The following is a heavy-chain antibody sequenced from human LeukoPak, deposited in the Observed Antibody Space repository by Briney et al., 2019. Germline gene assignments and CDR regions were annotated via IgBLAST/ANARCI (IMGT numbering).Heavy chain of an antibody. J-gene: IGHJ4*02. CDR2: ISGSGGST. V-gene: IGHV3-23*01. Sequence: GGSLRLSCAASGFTFGNYWMTWVRQAPGKGLEWVSAISGSGGSTYYADSVKGRFTISRDNSKNTLYLQMNSLRAEDTAVYYCAKDIPPVGATPTRFDYWGQGTLVTVSS. CDR3: AKDIPPVGATPTRFDY. CDR1: GFTFGNYW. D-gene: IGHD1-26*01.